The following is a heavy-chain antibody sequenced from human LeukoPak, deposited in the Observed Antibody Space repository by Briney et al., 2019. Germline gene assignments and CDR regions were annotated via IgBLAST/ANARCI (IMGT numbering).Heavy chain of an antibody. Sequence: GGSLRLSCAASGFIFTTYAMSWVRQAPGKGLEWVSAIGGDGGRTYYADSVKGRFTISRDNSKDTVFLQMNSRRAEDTAVYYCAKAFRQGAVASPLDYWGQGTLVTVSS. J-gene: IGHJ4*02. D-gene: IGHD6-19*01. CDR2: IGGDGGRT. V-gene: IGHV3-23*01. CDR1: GFIFTTYA. CDR3: AKAFRQGAVASPLDY.